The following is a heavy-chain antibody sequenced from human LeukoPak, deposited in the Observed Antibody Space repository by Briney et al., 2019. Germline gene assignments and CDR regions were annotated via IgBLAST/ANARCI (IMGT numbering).Heavy chain of an antibody. D-gene: IGHD2-15*01. Sequence: GDSVKISCKGSGYSFETYWVAWVRQMPGRGLEYMGIIYPGDSETKYSPPFQGRITISADKSVDTAYLQWSRLEASDSAMYYCARLFTGYYHMDVWGRGTTVTVSS. CDR1: GYSFETYW. CDR3: ARLFTGYYHMDV. CDR2: IYPGDSET. V-gene: IGHV5-51*01. J-gene: IGHJ6*03.